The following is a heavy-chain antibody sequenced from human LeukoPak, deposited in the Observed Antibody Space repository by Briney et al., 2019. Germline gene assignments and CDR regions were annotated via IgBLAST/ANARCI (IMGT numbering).Heavy chain of an antibody. CDR1: GGSISSGGYS. Sequence: SETLSLTCAVSGGSISSGGYSWSWIRQPPGKGLEWIGYIYHSGSTYYNPSLKSRVTISVDTSKNQFSLKLSSVTAADTAVYYCARDSWGELLDYWGQGTLVTVSS. CDR2: IYHSGST. D-gene: IGHD1-26*01. J-gene: IGHJ4*02. V-gene: IGHV4-30-2*01. CDR3: ARDSWGELLDY.